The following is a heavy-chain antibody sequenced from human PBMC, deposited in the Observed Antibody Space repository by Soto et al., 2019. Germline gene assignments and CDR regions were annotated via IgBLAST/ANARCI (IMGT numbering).Heavy chain of an antibody. CDR1: GGSFSGYY. V-gene: IGHV4-34*01. J-gene: IGHJ4*02. CDR3: AGSGYYYKKGRVDY. CDR2: INHSGST. Sequence: QVQLQQWGAGLLKPSETLSLTCAVYGGSFSGYYWSWIRHPPGKGLEWIGEINHSGSTNYNPSLKSRVTISVDTSKNQFSLKLRSVTAADTAVYYCAGSGYYYKKGRVDYWGQGTLVTVSS. D-gene: IGHD3-22*01.